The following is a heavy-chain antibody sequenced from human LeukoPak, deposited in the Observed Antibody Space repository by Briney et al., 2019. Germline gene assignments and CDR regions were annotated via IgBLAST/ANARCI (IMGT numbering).Heavy chain of an antibody. D-gene: IGHD5-18*01. CDR3: ARGTGGDTAMVSPLDY. V-gene: IGHV1-46*01. J-gene: IGHJ4*02. CDR2: INPSGGST. CDR1: GYTFTSYY. Sequence: ASVKVSCKASGYTFTSYYMHWVRQAPEQGLEWMGIINPSGGSTSYAQKFQGRVTMTRDMSTSTVYMELSSLRSEDTAVYYCARGTGGDTAMVSPLDYWGQGALVTVSS.